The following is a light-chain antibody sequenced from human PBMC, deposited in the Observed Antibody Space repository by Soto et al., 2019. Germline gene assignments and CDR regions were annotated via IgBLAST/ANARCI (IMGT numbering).Light chain of an antibody. CDR3: CSYASSGTVV. J-gene: IGLJ2*01. CDR2: EGS. V-gene: IGLV2-23*01. Sequence: QSVLTQPASVSGSPGQSITISCTGTSSDVGSYNLVSWYQQHPGKAPKLMIYEGSKRPSGVSNRFSGSKSGNTASLTISGLQAEDEADYYCCSYASSGTVVFGGGTKLTFL. CDR1: SSDVGSYNL.